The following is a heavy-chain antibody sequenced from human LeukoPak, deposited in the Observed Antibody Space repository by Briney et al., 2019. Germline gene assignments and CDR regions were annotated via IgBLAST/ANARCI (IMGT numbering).Heavy chain of an antibody. CDR1: GFTVSSNY. J-gene: IGHJ4*02. Sequence: GGSLRLSCAASGFTVSSNYMSWVRQAPGKGLEWVSVISSGGSTYYADSVKGRFTISRDNSKNTLYLQMNSLRAEDTAVYYCANPGIAAAGLYFDYWGQGTLVTVSS. CDR2: ISSGGST. V-gene: IGHV3-53*01. D-gene: IGHD6-13*01. CDR3: ANPGIAAAGLYFDY.